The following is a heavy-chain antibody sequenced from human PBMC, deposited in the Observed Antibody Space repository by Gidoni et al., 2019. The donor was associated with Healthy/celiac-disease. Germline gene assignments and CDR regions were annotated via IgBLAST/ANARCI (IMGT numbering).Heavy chain of an antibody. V-gene: IGHV3-30*18. Sequence: QVQLVESGGGVVQPGRSLRLSCAASGFTFSSYGMHWVRQAPGKGLEWVSVISYDGSNKYYADSVKGRFTISRDNSKNTLYLQMNSLRAEDTAVYYCAKEPPGGYPSHMDVWGKGTTVTVSS. CDR2: ISYDGSNK. D-gene: IGHD1-26*01. CDR3: AKEPPGGYPSHMDV. J-gene: IGHJ6*03. CDR1: GFTFSSYG.